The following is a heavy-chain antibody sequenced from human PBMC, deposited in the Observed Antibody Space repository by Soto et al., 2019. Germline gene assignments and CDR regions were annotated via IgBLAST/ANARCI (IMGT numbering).Heavy chain of an antibody. D-gene: IGHD2-2*01. J-gene: IGHJ4*02. CDR3: ARELVVPAAMGPGDLDY. Sequence: EVQLVESGGGLVKPGGSLRLSCAASGFTFSSYSMNWVRQAPGKGLEWVSSISSSSSYIYYADSVKGRFTISRDNAKHSLYLQMNSLRAEDTAVYYCARELVVPAAMGPGDLDYWGKGPLVTVSA. CDR1: GFTFSSYS. CDR2: ISSSSSYI. V-gene: IGHV3-21*01.